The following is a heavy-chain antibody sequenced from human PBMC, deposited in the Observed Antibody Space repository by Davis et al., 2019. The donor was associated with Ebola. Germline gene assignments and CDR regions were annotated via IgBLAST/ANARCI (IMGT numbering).Heavy chain of an antibody. Sequence: GESLKISCAAPGFTLNNYAMHWVRQSPGTGLEWVAVMSYDGITKYYADSVKGRFTISRDTSKNTLYLQMNSLRPEDTAVFYCARGDGLLGQGYYFDNWGQGTLVTVSS. J-gene: IGHJ4*02. CDR1: GFTLNNYA. D-gene: IGHD2-2*01. CDR3: ARGDGLLGQGYYFDN. V-gene: IGHV3-30-3*01. CDR2: MSYDGITK.